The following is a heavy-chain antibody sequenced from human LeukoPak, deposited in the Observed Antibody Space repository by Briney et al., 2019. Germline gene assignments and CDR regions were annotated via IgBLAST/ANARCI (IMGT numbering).Heavy chain of an antibody. CDR1: GGSFSGYY. Sequence: SETLSLTCAVYGGSFSGYYWSWIRQPPGKGLEWIGEINHSGSTNYNPSLKSRVTISVDTSKNQFSLKLSSVTAADTAVYYCARGDMVRGVIREYDAFDIWGQGTMVTVSS. V-gene: IGHV4-34*01. J-gene: IGHJ3*02. CDR2: INHSGST. CDR3: ARGDMVRGVIREYDAFDI. D-gene: IGHD3-10*01.